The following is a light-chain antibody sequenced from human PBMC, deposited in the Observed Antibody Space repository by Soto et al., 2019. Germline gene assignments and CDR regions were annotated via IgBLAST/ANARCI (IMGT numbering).Light chain of an antibody. CDR2: DVS. J-gene: IGLJ1*01. V-gene: IGLV2-14*01. CDR3: SSYTSSSIPGYV. Sequence: QSVLTQPASVSGSPGQSITISCTGTSSDVGGYNYVSWYQQHPGKAPKLMIYDVSNRPSGVSNRFSGSKSGNTASLTISGLQAEDEADYYCSSYTSSSIPGYVFGTGTKSPS. CDR1: SSDVGGYNY.